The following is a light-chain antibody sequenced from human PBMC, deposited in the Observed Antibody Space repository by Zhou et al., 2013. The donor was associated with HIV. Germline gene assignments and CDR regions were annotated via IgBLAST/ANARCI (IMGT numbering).Light chain of an antibody. CDR3: QQYGNSPWT. V-gene: IGKV3-20*01. CDR1: QSIRSSS. J-gene: IGKJ1*01. CDR2: AAS. Sequence: VLTQFPGTLSLSPGERATLSCRASQSIRSSSLAWYQQKPGQAPRLLIYAASSRATGIPDRISGSGSGTDFTLSISRLEPEDFAVYYCQQYGNSPWTFGQGTKVEI.